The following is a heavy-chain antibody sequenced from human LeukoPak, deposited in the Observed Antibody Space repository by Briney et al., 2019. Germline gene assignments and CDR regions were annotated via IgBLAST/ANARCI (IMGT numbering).Heavy chain of an antibody. V-gene: IGHV3-74*03. Sequence: GGSLRLSCAASGFTFSSYWMHWVRQAPGKGLMWVSGTNTDGSSTMYADSVKGRFTIARDNAKNTLYLQMNSLRAEDTAVYYCYGANAEHWGQGTLVTVSS. CDR2: TNTDGSST. CDR1: GFTFSSYW. J-gene: IGHJ1*01. D-gene: IGHD4-23*01. CDR3: YGANAEH.